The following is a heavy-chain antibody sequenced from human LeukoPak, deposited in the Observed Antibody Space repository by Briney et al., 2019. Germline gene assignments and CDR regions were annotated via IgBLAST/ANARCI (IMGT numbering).Heavy chain of an antibody. J-gene: IGHJ4*02. CDR1: GFTFSSYA. CDR2: ISYDGSNK. Sequence: GGSLRLSCAASGFTFSSYAMHWVRQAPGKGLEWVAVISYDGSNKYYADSVKGRFTISRDNSKNTLYLQMNSLRAEDTAVYYCARAHLKGYGGIPDYWGQGTLVTVSS. CDR3: ARAHLKGYGGIPDY. D-gene: IGHD4-23*01. V-gene: IGHV3-30-3*01.